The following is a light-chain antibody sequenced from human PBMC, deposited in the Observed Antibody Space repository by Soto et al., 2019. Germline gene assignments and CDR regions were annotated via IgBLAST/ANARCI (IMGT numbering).Light chain of an antibody. J-gene: IGLJ1*01. CDR2: EVR. Sequence: HSALTQPASVSGSPGQSITISCTGTASDVGAYNYVSWYQHHPDKAPKLMIYEVRNRPSGVSNRFSGSKSVNTASLTISGLQPEDEADYYCGSYATSDTFVFGTGTKVTVL. V-gene: IGLV2-14*01. CDR1: ASDVGAYNY. CDR3: GSYATSDTFV.